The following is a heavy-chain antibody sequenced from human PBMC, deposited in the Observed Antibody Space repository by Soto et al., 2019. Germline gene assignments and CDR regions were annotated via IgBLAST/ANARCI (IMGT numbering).Heavy chain of an antibody. CDR2: IDPSDSYT. D-gene: IGHD3-22*01. Sequence: GESLKISFKGSGYSFTSYWISWVRQMPGKGLEWMGRIDPSDSYTNYSPSFQGHVTISADKSISTAYLQWSSLKASDTAMYYCASGLHDSSGYYPPAFDYWGQGTLVTVSS. V-gene: IGHV5-10-1*01. CDR1: GYSFTSYW. J-gene: IGHJ4*02. CDR3: ASGLHDSSGYYPPAFDY.